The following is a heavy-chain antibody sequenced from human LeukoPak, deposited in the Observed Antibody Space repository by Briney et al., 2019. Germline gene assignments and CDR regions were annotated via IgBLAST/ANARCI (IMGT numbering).Heavy chain of an antibody. V-gene: IGHV3-11*01. CDR2: IRSSGRTM. D-gene: IGHD2-15*01. CDR1: GFSFSDDY. CDR3: ARAALTCGNSGCYYYFDF. Sequence: GGSLRLSCAASGFSFSDDYMSWIRQAPGKGLEWVSHIRSSGRTMYYTDSVKGRFTISRDNARSSLFLQMTRLRDDDTAVYYCARAALTCGNSGCYYYFDFWGQGIPVTVSS. J-gene: IGHJ4*02.